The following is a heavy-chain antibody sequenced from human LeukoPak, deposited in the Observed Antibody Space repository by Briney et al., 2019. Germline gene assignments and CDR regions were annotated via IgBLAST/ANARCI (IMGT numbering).Heavy chain of an antibody. CDR3: ARRGDGYNPHGAFDI. CDR2: IDPSDSYT. CDR1: GYIFTSYW. J-gene: IGHJ3*02. D-gene: IGHD5-24*01. Sequence: GESLEISCQGSGYIFTSYWISWVRQLPGKGLEWMGRIDPSDSYTNYSPSFQGHVTISADKSISTAYLQWSSLKASDTAMYYCARRGDGYNPHGAFDIWGQGTMVTVSS. V-gene: IGHV5-10-1*01.